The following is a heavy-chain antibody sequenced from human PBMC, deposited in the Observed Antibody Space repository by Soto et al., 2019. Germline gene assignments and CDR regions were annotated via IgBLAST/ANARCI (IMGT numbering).Heavy chain of an antibody. Sequence: QVQLVQSGDEVKKPGASVKVSCKASGYIFVNYGIACVRQAPGQGLEWTGGISPYTGNTHSATKVQGRLTMTTDTSTSTAYMDMGSLTSDDTAVYYCVMVDNYVKPTLQDVLGQGTTVTVSS. CDR2: ISPYTGNT. CDR3: VMVDNYVKPTLQDV. D-gene: IGHD3-16*01. V-gene: IGHV1-18*01. CDR1: GYIFVNYG. J-gene: IGHJ6*02.